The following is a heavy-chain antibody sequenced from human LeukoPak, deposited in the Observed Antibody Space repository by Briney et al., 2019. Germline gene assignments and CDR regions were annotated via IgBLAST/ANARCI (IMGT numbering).Heavy chain of an antibody. D-gene: IGHD3-3*01. CDR3: ARVREPEFWSGYFSWFDP. CDR1: GDSISSYY. CDR2: IYYSGST. V-gene: IGHV4-59*07. J-gene: IGHJ5*02. Sequence: PSDTLTLTCTVSGDSISSYYWSWIRQPPGKGLEWIGYIYYSGSTNYNPSIKSRVTISVDTSKNQSSLKLSSVTAADTAVYYCARVREPEFWSGYFSWFDPWGQGTLVTVSS.